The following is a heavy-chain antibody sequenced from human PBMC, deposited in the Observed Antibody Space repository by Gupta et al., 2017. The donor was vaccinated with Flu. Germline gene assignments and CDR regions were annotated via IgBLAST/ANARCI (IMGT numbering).Heavy chain of an antibody. Sequence: QVQLVESGGGVVQPGRSLRLSCAASGFTFSSYGMHWVRQAPGKGLEWVAVIWYDGSNKYYADSVKGRFTISRDNSKNTLYLQMNSLRAEDTAVYYCARGYYDSSGTDWYFDLWGRGTLVTVSS. V-gene: IGHV3-33*01. CDR2: IWYDGSNK. CDR3: ARGYYDSSGTDWYFDL. J-gene: IGHJ2*01. CDR1: GFTFSSYG. D-gene: IGHD3-22*01.